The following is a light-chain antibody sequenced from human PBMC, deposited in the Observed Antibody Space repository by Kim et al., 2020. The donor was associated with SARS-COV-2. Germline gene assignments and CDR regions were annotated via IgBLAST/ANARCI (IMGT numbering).Light chain of an antibody. V-gene: IGLV3-1*01. J-gene: IGLJ1*01. CDR2: HDS. CDR3: QAWDSSTDNYV. CDR1: KLGDKY. Sequence: SYELTQPPSVSVSPGQTASITCSGDKLGDKYACWYQQKPGQSPVLVIYHDSKRPSGIPERFSGSNSGNTATLTISGTQAMDEADYYCQAWDSSTDNYVFGTGTKVTVL.